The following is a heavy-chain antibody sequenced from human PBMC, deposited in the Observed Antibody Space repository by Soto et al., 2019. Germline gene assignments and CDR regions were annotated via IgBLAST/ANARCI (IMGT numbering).Heavy chain of an antibody. CDR1: GFTFSSYG. CDR2: IWYDGSNK. V-gene: IGHV3-33*01. Sequence: GGSLRLSCAASGFTFSSYGMHWVRQAPGKGLEWVAVIWYDGSNKYYADSVKGRFTISRDNSKNTLYLQMNSLRAEDTAVYYCAREGYDLGLDYWGQGTLVTVSS. D-gene: IGHD5-12*01. J-gene: IGHJ4*02. CDR3: AREGYDLGLDY.